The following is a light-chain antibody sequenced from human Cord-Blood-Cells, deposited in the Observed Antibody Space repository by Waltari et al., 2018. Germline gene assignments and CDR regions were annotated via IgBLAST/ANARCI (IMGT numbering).Light chain of an antibody. CDR2: EVS. CDR3: MQGIHRPIT. J-gene: IGKJ5*01. CDR1: QSLLHSDGKTY. Sequence: DIVMTKTPHSLTVTPGQPDSIPCKSSQSLLHSDGKTYLSCYLQKPGQSPQLLNYEVSIRFSGVPDRFGGSGAGTDFTLEISRVEAENVGVYYCMQGIHRPITFGQGTRLEIK. V-gene: IGKV2-29*02.